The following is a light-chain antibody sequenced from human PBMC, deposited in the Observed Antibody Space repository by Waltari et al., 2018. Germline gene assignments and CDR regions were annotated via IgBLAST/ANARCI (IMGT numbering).Light chain of an antibody. CDR3: QQTYSDPRN. Sequence: DIQMTQSPPSLSASVGDRVTIPCRASQNIRTYLNLYQQTPGKAPRLLIYADYTLRSGVPARFSASGSGTNYTLTISSLQPEDFATFYCQQTYSDPRNFGGGTKV. CDR2: ADY. V-gene: IGKV1-39*01. J-gene: IGKJ4*01. CDR1: QNIRTY.